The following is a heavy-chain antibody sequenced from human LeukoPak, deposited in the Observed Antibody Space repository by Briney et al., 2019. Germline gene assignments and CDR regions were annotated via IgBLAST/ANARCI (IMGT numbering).Heavy chain of an antibody. CDR3: ARVNAYYYDSSGRTKDAFDI. V-gene: IGHV3-23*01. CDR1: GFTFSSYA. Sequence: GGSLRLSCAASGFTFSSYAMSWVRQAPGKGLEWVSGISGSGSSTYYADSVKGRFTISRDNAKNTLFLQMNSLRAEDTAVYYCARVNAYYYDSSGRTKDAFDIWGQGTMVIVSS. J-gene: IGHJ3*02. CDR2: ISGSGSST. D-gene: IGHD3-22*01.